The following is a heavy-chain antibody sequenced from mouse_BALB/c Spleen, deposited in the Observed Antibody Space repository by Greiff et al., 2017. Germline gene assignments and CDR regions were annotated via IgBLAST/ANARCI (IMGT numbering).Heavy chain of an antibody. CDR3: AKKEGPYYGLYYYAMDY. CDR1: GFSLTSYG. V-gene: IGHV2-5-1*01. CDR2: IWRGGST. J-gene: IGHJ4*01. Sequence: QVQLQQSGPSLVQPSQSLSITCTVSGFSLTSYGVHWVRQSPGKGLEWLGVIWRGGSTDYNAAFMSRLSITKDNSKSQVFFKMNSLQADDTAIYYCAKKEGPYYGLYYYAMDYGGQGTSVTVSS. D-gene: IGHD2-10*01.